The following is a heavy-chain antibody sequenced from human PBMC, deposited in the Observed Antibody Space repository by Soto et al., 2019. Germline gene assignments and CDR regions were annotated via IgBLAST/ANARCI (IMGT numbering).Heavy chain of an antibody. CDR3: ARADYGGNSGFDY. D-gene: IGHD4-17*01. CDR2: ISSSSYI. CDR1: GFTFSSYS. V-gene: IGHV3-21*01. Sequence: GGSLRLSCAASGFTFSSYSMNWVRQAPGKGLEWVSSISSSSYIYYADSVKGRFTISRDNAKNSLYLQMNSLRAEDTAVYYCARADYGGNSGFDYWGQGTLVTVSS. J-gene: IGHJ4*02.